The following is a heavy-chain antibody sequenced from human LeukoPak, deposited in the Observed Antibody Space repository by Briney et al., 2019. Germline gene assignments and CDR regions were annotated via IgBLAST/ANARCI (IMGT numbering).Heavy chain of an antibody. D-gene: IGHD3-3*01. Sequence: ASVKVSCKASGYTFTSYGISWVRQAPGQGLEWMGWISAYNGNTNYAQKLQGRVTMTTDTSTSTAYMELRSLRSDDTAVHYCARVGYYDFWSGYSAFDYWGQGTLVTVSS. V-gene: IGHV1-18*01. J-gene: IGHJ4*02. CDR2: ISAYNGNT. CDR1: GYTFTSYG. CDR3: ARVGYYDFWSGYSAFDY.